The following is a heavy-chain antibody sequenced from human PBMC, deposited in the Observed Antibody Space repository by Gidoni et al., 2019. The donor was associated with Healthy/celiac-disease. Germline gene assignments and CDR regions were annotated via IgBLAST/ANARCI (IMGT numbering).Heavy chain of an antibody. J-gene: IGHJ4*02. CDR1: GFTFSSYA. CDR3: AKDDEQWLVSLWVY. CDR2: ISGSGGST. Sequence: EVQLLESGGGLVQPGGSLRRSCAASGFTFSSYAMRLVRQAPGKGLGGVSAISGSGGSTYYADSVKGRFTISRDNSKNTLYLQMNSLRAEDTAVYYCAKDDEQWLVSLWVYWGQGTLVTVSS. D-gene: IGHD6-19*01. V-gene: IGHV3-23*01.